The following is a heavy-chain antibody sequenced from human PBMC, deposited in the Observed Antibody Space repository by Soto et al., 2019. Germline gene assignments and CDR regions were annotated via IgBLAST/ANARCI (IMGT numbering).Heavy chain of an antibody. Sequence: SLRLSWAASGCTFINYSRNWISQAPGKGLEWVSVISNSGSNKYYADSVKGRFTISRDNSKNTLYLQMNSLRAEDTAVYYCARDELRFLEWLLPIDAFDIWGQGTMVTVSS. CDR3: ARDELRFLEWLLPIDAFDI. J-gene: IGHJ3*02. D-gene: IGHD3-3*01. CDR2: ISNSGSNK. V-gene: IGHV3-33*08. CDR1: GCTFINYS.